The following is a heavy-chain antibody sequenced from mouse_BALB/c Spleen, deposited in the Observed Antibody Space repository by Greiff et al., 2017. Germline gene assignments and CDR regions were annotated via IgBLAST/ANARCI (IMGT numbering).Heavy chain of an antibody. V-gene: IGHV1S81*02. J-gene: IGHJ2*01. D-gene: IGHD2-4*01. Sequence: QVQLKQPGAELVKPGASVKLSCKASGYTFTSYYMYWVKQRPGQGLEWIGGINPSNGGTNFNEKFKSKATLTVDKSSSTAYMQLSSLTSEDSAVYYCTRSGGLRRSFDYWGQGTTLTVSS. CDR1: GYTFTSYY. CDR3: TRSGGLRRSFDY. CDR2: INPSNGGT.